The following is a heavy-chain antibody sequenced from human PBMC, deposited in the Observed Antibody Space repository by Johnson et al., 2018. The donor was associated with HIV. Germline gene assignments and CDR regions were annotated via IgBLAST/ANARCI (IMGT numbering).Heavy chain of an antibody. Sequence: QVQLVESGGGVVQPGRSLRLSCAASGFTVSSNYMSWVRQAPGKGLEWVSYISSSGSTIYYADSVKGRFTISRDNAKNTRYLQRKSLRAEETAVYYCARGEGIMNAFDIWGQGTMVTVSS. CDR2: ISSSGSTI. D-gene: IGHD3-16*01. J-gene: IGHJ3*02. V-gene: IGHV3-11*01. CDR1: GFTVSSNY. CDR3: ARGEGIMNAFDI.